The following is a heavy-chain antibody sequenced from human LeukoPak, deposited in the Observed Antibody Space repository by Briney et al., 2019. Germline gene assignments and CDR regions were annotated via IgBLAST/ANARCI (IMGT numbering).Heavy chain of an antibody. J-gene: IGHJ6*03. CDR1: GFSFDDYA. CDR2: ISWDGGTT. Sequence: PGGSLRLSCAASGFSFDDYAMHWVRQASGKGLEWVSLISWDGGTTYYADSVKGRFTISRDNSKDSLYLQMNSLRGEDTAFYYCTTHPDYSRSIYNMDVWGKGTPVTVSS. V-gene: IGHV3-43D*04. CDR3: TTHPDYSRSIYNMDV. D-gene: IGHD6-13*01.